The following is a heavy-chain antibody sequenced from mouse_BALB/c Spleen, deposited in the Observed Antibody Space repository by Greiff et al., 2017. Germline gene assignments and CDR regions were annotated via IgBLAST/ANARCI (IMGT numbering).Heavy chain of an antibody. V-gene: IGHV5-6-3*01. CDR3: ARVGLYYGSSYRYWYFDV. J-gene: IGHJ1*01. D-gene: IGHD1-1*01. CDR1: GFTFSSYG. Sequence: EVQLVESGGGLVQPGGSRKLSCAASGFTFSSYGMSWVRQTPDKRLELVATINSNGGSTYYPDSVKGRFTISRDNAKNTLYLQMSSLKSEDTAMYYCARVGLYYGSSYRYWYFDVWGAGTTVTVSS. CDR2: INSNGGST.